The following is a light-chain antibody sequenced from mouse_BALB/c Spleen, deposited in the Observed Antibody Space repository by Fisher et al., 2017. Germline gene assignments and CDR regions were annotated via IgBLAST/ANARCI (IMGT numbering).Light chain of an antibody. CDR3: QQWSGYPFT. CDR2: STS. Sequence: IVITQSQAIMSASLGEEITLTCSASSSVSYMHWYQQKSGTSPKLLIYSTSNLASGVPSRFSGSGSGTFYSLTISRVEAEDDATYYCQQWSGYPFTFGSGTKLEIK. CDR1: SSVSY. V-gene: IGKV4-80*01. J-gene: IGKJ4*01.